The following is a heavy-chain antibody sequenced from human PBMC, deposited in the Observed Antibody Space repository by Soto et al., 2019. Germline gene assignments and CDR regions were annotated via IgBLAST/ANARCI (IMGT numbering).Heavy chain of an antibody. CDR3: ARLYYDSSGYYDH. CDR1: GYTFTGYY. V-gene: IGHV1-2*04. CDR2: INPNSGGT. D-gene: IGHD3-22*01. Sequence: ASVKVSCKASGYTFTGYYMHWVRQAPGQGLEWMGWINPNSGGTNYAQKFQGWVTMTRDTSISTAYMELSRLRSDDTAVYYCARLYYDSSGYYDHWGQGTLVTVSS. J-gene: IGHJ4*02.